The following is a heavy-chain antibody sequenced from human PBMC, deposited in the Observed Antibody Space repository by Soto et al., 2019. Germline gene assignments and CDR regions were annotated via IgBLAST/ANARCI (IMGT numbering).Heavy chain of an antibody. V-gene: IGHV3-33*01. D-gene: IGHD6-13*01. J-gene: IGHJ6*02. Sequence: SLRLSCAASGFTFSSYGMHWVRQAPGKGLEWVAVIWYDGSNKYYADSVKGRFTISRDNSKNTLYLQMNRLRAEDTAVYYCARVRTGIAAAGAAENNYYYYGMDVWGQGTTVTVSS. CDR3: ARVRTGIAAAGAAENNYYYYGMDV. CDR2: IWYDGSNK. CDR1: GFTFSSYG.